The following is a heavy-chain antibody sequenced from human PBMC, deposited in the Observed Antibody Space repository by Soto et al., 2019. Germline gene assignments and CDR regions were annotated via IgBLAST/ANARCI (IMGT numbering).Heavy chain of an antibody. Sequence: EVQLVESGGGLVQPGGSLRLSCAASGFTFSSYWMSWVRQAPGKGLEWVANIKQDGSEKYYVDSVKGRFTISRDNAKNSLYLQMNRLRAEDTAVYYCARGMRYRSGWYYFDYWGQGTLVTVSS. J-gene: IGHJ4*02. D-gene: IGHD6-19*01. CDR1: GFTFSSYW. CDR3: ARGMRYRSGWYYFDY. V-gene: IGHV3-7*01. CDR2: IKQDGSEK.